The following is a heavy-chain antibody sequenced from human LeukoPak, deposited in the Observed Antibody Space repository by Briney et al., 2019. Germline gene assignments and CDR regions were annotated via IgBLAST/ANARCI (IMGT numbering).Heavy chain of an antibody. Sequence: GGSLRLSCEASGFTFSSFHMSWVRQAPGKGLEWVSAISGSGETTYYADSVKGRFTVSRGNSKNTLYVQMDSLRAEDTAVYYCAKRGYTYGGHFDYRGQGALVTVSS. V-gene: IGHV3-23*01. CDR1: GFTFSSFH. J-gene: IGHJ4*02. CDR2: ISGSGETT. D-gene: IGHD5-18*01. CDR3: AKRGYTYGGHFDY.